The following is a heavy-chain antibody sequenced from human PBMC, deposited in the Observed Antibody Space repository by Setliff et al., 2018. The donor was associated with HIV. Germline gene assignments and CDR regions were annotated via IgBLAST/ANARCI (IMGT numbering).Heavy chain of an antibody. D-gene: IGHD3-3*01. CDR2: IWYDASKK. CDR1: GFTFNSYG. V-gene: IGHV3-33*06. J-gene: IGHJ5*02. Sequence: PGGSLRLSCAASGFTFNSYGMHWVRQAPGKGLEWVALIWYDASKKEYADSVKGRFNILRDDSKKTVDLQMNSLRADDTAVYYCVKDVVKFWSGSGALDLWGPGTLVTVSS. CDR3: VKDVVKFWSGSGALDL.